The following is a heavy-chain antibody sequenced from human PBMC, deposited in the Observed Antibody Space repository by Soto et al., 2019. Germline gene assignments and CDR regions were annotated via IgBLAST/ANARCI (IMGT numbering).Heavy chain of an antibody. CDR3: ASDLGQDCTTTSCSHRGWFDH. V-gene: IGHV1-69*18. D-gene: IGHD2-2*01. Sequence: QVQLVQSGAEVKKPGSSVKVSCKASGGTFSNFVRSWVRQAPGQGLEWMGKIIPIFGTPNDAQQFQGRVSITAHDSTNIAYMERSSLRSEDTAVNYCASDLGQDCTTTSCSHRGWFDHWGQGPLVTVSS. CDR2: IIPIFGTP. J-gene: IGHJ5*02. CDR1: GGTFSNFV.